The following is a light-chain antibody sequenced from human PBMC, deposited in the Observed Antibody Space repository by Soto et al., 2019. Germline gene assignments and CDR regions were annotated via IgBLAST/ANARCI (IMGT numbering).Light chain of an antibody. CDR2: GAS. CDR1: QSLSRSS. J-gene: IGKJ1*01. CDR3: QQYGSSPST. Sequence: DIVLTQSPGTLSLSPGDRATLSCRASQSLSRSSLAWYQQKPGRAPRLLIYGASSRATGIPDRFSGSGSGTDFTLTISRLEPEDFAVYYCQQYGSSPSTFGQGTQVDIK. V-gene: IGKV3-20*01.